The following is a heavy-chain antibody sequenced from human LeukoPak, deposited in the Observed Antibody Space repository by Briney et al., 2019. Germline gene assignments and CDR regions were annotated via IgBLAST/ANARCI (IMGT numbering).Heavy chain of an antibody. CDR1: GGSFSGYY. J-gene: IGHJ5*02. CDR3: ARGDYYDSSGYYGFDP. Sequence: PSETLSLTCAVYGGSFSGYYWSWTRQPPGKGLEWIGEINHSGSTNYNPSLKSRVTISVDTSKNQFSLKLSSVTAADTAVYYCARGDYYDSSGYYGFDPWGQGTLVTVSS. D-gene: IGHD3-22*01. V-gene: IGHV4-34*01. CDR2: INHSGST.